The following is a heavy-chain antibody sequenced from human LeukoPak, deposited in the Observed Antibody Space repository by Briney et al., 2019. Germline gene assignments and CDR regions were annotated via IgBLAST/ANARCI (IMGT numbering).Heavy chain of an antibody. D-gene: IGHD3-16*01. Sequence: SVKVSCKPSVGAFSDFAIYWMRQAPGHGLEWMGRITPTFGTTNYAQKFEDRVTISLDGPTNTAYMEMSSLRSEDTAVYYCARASQTFGTKYNVFDVWGQGTMIIVSS. CDR2: ITPTFGTT. CDR3: ARASQTFGTKYNVFDV. CDR1: VGAFSDFA. V-gene: IGHV1-69*15. J-gene: IGHJ3*01.